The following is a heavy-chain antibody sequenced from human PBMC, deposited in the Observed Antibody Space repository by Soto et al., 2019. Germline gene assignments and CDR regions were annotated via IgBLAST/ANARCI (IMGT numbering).Heavy chain of an antibody. CDR3: ARESEAFTV. CDR2: ISYDANNK. Sequence: PGGSLRLSCAASRFTFSSYAMHWVRQAPGKGLEWVAIISYDANNKYYADSVKGRFTISRDNSKKTLYLQMNSLRAEDTAVYYCARESEAFTVWGQGTMVTVSS. J-gene: IGHJ3*01. V-gene: IGHV3-30-3*01. CDR1: RFTFSSYA.